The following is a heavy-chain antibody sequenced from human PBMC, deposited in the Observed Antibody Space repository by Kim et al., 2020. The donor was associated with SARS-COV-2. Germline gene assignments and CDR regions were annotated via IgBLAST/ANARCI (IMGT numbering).Heavy chain of an antibody. Sequence: GSTYYADSVKGRFTISRDNSKNTLYLQISSLRAEDTAVYYCVKDGQQLVVWGQGTLVTVSS. CDR3: VKDGQQLVV. D-gene: IGHD6-13*01. J-gene: IGHJ4*02. CDR2: GST. V-gene: IGHV3-64D*06.